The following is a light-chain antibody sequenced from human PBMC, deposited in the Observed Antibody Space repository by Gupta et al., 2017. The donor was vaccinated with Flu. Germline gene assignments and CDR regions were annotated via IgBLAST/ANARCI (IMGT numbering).Light chain of an antibody. CDR2: EGS. V-gene: IGLV2-23*01. Sequence: SALTQPASVSASPGQSITISCTGTSSDVGSYNLVSWYQQHPGKAPKLMIYEGSKWPSGVSNRFSGSKSGNTASLTISGLQAEDEADYYCCSYAGSPYVFGTGTKVTVL. CDR1: SSDVGSYNL. CDR3: CSYAGSPYV. J-gene: IGLJ1*01.